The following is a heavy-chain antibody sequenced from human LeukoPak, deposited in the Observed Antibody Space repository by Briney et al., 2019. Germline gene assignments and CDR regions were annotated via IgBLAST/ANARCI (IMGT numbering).Heavy chain of an antibody. V-gene: IGHV3-66*02. Sequence: GGSLRLSCAASGFTVSSNYMSWVRQAPGKGLEWVSVIYSGGSTYYAASVKGRFTISRDNSKNTLYLQMNSLRAEDTAVYYCARYPDYGDYHDAFDIWGQGTMVTVSS. J-gene: IGHJ3*02. CDR3: ARYPDYGDYHDAFDI. CDR2: IYSGGST. D-gene: IGHD4-17*01. CDR1: GFTVSSNY.